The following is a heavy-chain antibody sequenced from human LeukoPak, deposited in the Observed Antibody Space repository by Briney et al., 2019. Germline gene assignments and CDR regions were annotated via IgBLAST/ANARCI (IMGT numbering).Heavy chain of an antibody. J-gene: IGHJ4*02. V-gene: IGHV3-48*03. CDR3: ARDFYSGSYVGVY. Sequence: GGSLRLSRAASGFTFSNYEMNWVRQAPGKGLGWVSYISSSGSTIYYADSVKGRFTISRDNAKNSLFLQMHSLRAEDTAVYYCARDFYSGSYVGVYWGQGTLVTVSS. CDR2: ISSSGSTI. CDR1: GFTFSNYE. D-gene: IGHD1-26*01.